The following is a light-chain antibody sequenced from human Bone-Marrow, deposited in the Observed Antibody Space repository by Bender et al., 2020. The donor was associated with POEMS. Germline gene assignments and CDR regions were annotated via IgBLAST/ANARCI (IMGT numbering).Light chain of an antibody. CDR2: KDN. V-gene: IGLV1-47*01. CDR1: SFNLGTNY. Sequence: QSVLTQPPSASGTPGQSVTISCSRSSFNLGTNYIYWYQQLPGAAPKLVMYKDNQRPSGIPERFSGSNSGNTATLTISGTQAMDEADYYCQAWDSSTVVFGGGTKLTVL. CDR3: QAWDSSTVV. J-gene: IGLJ2*01.